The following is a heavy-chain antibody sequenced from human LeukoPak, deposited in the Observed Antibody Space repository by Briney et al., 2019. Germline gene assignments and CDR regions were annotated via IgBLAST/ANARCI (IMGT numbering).Heavy chain of an antibody. Sequence: GGSLRLSCAASGFTFSTYWISWVRQAPGKGLEWVANIRQDGSEQYYMDSVKGRFTISRDNAKHSLFLQMNSLRAEDTAVYYCARVAVIYYYYMEVWGKGTTVTVSS. D-gene: IGHD2/OR15-2a*01. V-gene: IGHV3-7*01. CDR3: ARVAVIYYYYMEV. J-gene: IGHJ6*03. CDR1: GFTFSTYW. CDR2: IRQDGSEQ.